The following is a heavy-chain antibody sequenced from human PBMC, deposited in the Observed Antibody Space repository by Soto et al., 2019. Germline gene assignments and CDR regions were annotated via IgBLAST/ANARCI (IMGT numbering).Heavy chain of an antibody. V-gene: IGHV4-31*03. D-gene: IGHD2-2*01. J-gene: IGHJ4*02. Sequence: QVQLQESGPGLMQPSQTLSLTCTVSGGSIGSGGYWWSWIRQHPGRGLEWIGFFSYTGNTQYNPYLKSRVNISVDTSTKQLSLKLSSVTAADTAVYYCARGTLVWGQGTLVTVSS. CDR3: ARGTLV. CDR1: GGSIGSGGYW. CDR2: FSYTGNT.